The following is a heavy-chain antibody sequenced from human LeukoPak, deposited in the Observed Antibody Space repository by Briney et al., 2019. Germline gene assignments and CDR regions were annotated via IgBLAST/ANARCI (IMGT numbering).Heavy chain of an antibody. CDR1: GGSISSRSYY. CDR2: INYSGST. CDR3: ARASITIFDY. Sequence: SETLSLTCTVSGGSISSRSYYWGWIRQPPGKGLEWIGSINYSGSTYYNPSLKSRVTISLDTSKNQFSLKLSSVTAADAAVYYCARASITIFDYWGQGTLVTVSS. J-gene: IGHJ4*02. D-gene: IGHD3-3*01. V-gene: IGHV4-39*07.